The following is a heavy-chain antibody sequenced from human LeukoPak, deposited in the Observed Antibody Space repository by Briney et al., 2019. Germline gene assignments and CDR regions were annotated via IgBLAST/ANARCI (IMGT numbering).Heavy chain of an antibody. J-gene: IGHJ4*02. CDR3: AREFFGITPSDY. D-gene: IGHD3-10*01. CDR2: IYYSGST. CDR1: GGSISSSSYY. Sequence: PSETLSLTCTVSGGSISSSSYYWGWIRQPPGKGLEWIGSIYYSGSTYYNPSLKSRVTISVDTSKNQFSLKLSSVTAADTAVYYCAREFFGITPSDYWGQGTLVTVSS. V-gene: IGHV4-39*01.